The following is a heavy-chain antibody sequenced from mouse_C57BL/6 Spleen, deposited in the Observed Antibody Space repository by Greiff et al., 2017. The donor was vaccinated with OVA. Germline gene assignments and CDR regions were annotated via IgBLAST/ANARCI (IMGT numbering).Heavy chain of an antibody. V-gene: IGHV1-80*01. D-gene: IGHD1-1*01. CDR3: ARASYYYGSKGYFDV. CDR2: IYPGDGDT. J-gene: IGHJ1*03. CDR1: GYAFSSYW. Sequence: QVQLQQSGAELVKPGASVKISCKASGYAFSSYWMNWVKQRPGKGLEWIGQIYPGDGDTNYNGKFKGKATLTADKSSSTAYMQLSSLTSEDSAVYFCARASYYYGSKGYFDVWGTGTTVTVSS.